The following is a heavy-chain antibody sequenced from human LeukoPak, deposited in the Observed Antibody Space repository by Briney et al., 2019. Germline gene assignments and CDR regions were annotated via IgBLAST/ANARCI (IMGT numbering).Heavy chain of an antibody. V-gene: IGHV3-48*03. CDR1: GFTFSSYE. Sequence: GGSLRLSCAASGFTFSSYEMNWVRQAPGKGLEWVSYISSSGSTMYYADSVKGRFTISRDNAKNSLYLQMNSLRAEDTAVYYCARGVWDYYDSSGYAPVDYWGQGTLVTVSS. J-gene: IGHJ4*02. D-gene: IGHD3-22*01. CDR2: ISSSGSTM. CDR3: ARGVWDYYDSSGYAPVDY.